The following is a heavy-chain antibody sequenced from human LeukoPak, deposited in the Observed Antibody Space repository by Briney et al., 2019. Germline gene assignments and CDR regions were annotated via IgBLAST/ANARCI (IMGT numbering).Heavy chain of an antibody. CDR1: GFTFSSYA. Sequence: GGSLRLSCAASGFTFSSYAMHWVRQAPGKGLEWVAVISYDGSNKYYADSVKGRFTISRDNSKNTLYLQMNSLRAEDTAVYYCARDRAFDIWGQGTMVTVSS. V-gene: IGHV3-30*04. CDR3: ARDRAFDI. J-gene: IGHJ3*02. CDR2: ISYDGSNK.